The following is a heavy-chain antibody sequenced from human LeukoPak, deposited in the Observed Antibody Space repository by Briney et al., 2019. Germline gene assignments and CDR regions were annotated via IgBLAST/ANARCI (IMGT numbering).Heavy chain of an antibody. CDR3: ARVPRSSSSKYFDY. V-gene: IGHV4-59*02. CDR1: CGSVSSHY. Sequence: SETLSLTCAVSCGSVSSHYWSGIRQPPGKGLELGGYIHYNGSTTYNPSLKSRVTISVDTSKNQFSLKLSSVTAADTAVYYCARVPRSSSSKYFDYWGQGTLVTVSS. CDR2: IHYNGST. J-gene: IGHJ4*02. D-gene: IGHD6-6*01.